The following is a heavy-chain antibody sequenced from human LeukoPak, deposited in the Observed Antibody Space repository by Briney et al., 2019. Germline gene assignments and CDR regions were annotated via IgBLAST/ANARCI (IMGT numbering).Heavy chain of an antibody. Sequence: GASVKVSCKASGGTFSNYAISWVRQAPGQGREWMGGIIPIFGTANYTQNLQGRVTITADESTSTAYMELSSLRSEDTAVYYCAEEYSYGRPSIWGQGTMVTVSS. V-gene: IGHV1-69*13. CDR1: GGTFSNYA. J-gene: IGHJ3*02. D-gene: IGHD5-18*01. CDR2: IIPIFGTA. CDR3: AEEYSYGRPSI.